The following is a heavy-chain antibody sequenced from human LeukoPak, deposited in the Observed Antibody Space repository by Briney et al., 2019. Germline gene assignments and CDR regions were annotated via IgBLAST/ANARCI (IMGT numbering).Heavy chain of an antibody. D-gene: IGHD2-21*02. J-gene: IGHJ1*01. CDR1: GFTFDDYA. CDR2: ISWNSGSI. CDR3: AKAIRGDCYSHFQH. Sequence: GGSLRLSCAASGFTFDDYAMHWVRQAPGKGLEWVSGISWNSGSIGYADSVKGRFTISRDNAKNSLYLQMNSLRAEDTALYYCAKAIRGDCYSHFQHWGQGTLVTVSS. V-gene: IGHV3-9*01.